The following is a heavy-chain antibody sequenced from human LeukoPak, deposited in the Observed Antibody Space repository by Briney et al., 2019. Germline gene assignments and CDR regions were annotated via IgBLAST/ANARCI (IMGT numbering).Heavy chain of an antibody. Sequence: PGGSLRLSCAASGFTFSSYGMHWVRQAPGKGLECVAFIRYDGSNKYYADSVKGRFTISRDNSKNTLYLQMNSLRAEDTAVYYCARGGSYLSAFDIWGQGTMVTVSS. D-gene: IGHD1-26*01. J-gene: IGHJ3*02. V-gene: IGHV3-30*02. CDR3: ARGGSYLSAFDI. CDR1: GFTFSSYG. CDR2: IRYDGSNK.